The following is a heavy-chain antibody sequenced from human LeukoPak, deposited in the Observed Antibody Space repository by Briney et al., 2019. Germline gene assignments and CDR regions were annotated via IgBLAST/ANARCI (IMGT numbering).Heavy chain of an antibody. J-gene: IGHJ3*02. CDR3: ARQRITMVRGVTGAFDI. D-gene: IGHD3-10*01. V-gene: IGHV3-30-3*01. Sequence: GGSLRLSCSASGFTFRSYAIHWVRQAPGKGLEWVAFISYDGAIKYYADSVKGRFTISRDNSKNTLYLQMNSLRAEDTAVYYCARQRITMVRGVTGAFDIWGQGTMVTVSS. CDR2: ISYDGAIK. CDR1: GFTFRSYA.